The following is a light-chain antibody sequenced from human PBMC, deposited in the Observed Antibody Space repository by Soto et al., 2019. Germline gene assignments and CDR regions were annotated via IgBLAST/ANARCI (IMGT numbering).Light chain of an antibody. V-gene: IGLV2-14*01. CDR2: EVS. CDR1: SSDVGGYNY. J-gene: IGLJ1*01. CDR3: AAWDDSLSGLYV. Sequence: QSALTQPASVSGSPGQSITISCTGTSSDVGGYNYVSWYQQHPGKAPKLMIYEVSNRPSGVSNRFSGSKSGNTASLTISGLQAEDEADYYCAAWDDSLSGLYVFGTGTKVTVL.